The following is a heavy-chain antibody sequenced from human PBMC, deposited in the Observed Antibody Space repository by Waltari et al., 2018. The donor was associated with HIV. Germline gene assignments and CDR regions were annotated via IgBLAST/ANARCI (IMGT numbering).Heavy chain of an antibody. CDR2: VNPSGGDT. Sequence: QVQLVQSGAEVQKPGASVKVSCKASGHTFTSYYMHWVRQAPGQGLEWMGIVNPSGGDTSYAQKFQGRVTMTRDTSTSTVYMELSSLRSDGAAVYYCARVAYSSSWTPPFDYWGQGTLVTVAS. CDR3: ARVAYSSSWTPPFDY. V-gene: IGHV1-46*01. J-gene: IGHJ4*02. D-gene: IGHD6-13*01. CDR1: GHTFTSYY.